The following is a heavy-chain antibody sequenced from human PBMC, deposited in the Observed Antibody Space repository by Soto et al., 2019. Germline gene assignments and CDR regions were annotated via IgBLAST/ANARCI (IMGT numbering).Heavy chain of an antibody. J-gene: IGHJ6*02. CDR3: ARERTIFGVVTGNMDV. CDR1: GGSISSGGYY. Sequence: QVQLQESGPGLVKPSQTLSLTCTVSGGSISSGGYYWSWIRQHPGKGLEWIGYIYYSGSTYYNPSLKSRVTISVDTSKNQFSLKLSSVTAADTAVYYCARERTIFGVVTGNMDVWGQGTTVTVSS. CDR2: IYYSGST. D-gene: IGHD3-3*01. V-gene: IGHV4-31*03.